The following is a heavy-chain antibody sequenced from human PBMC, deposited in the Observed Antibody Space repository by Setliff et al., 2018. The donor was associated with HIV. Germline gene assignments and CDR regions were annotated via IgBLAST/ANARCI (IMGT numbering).Heavy chain of an antibody. Sequence: PSETLSLTCAVYGGSFSGYDWSWIRQPAGRGLEWIGRIYNSGTTNYNPSLKSRVTMSVDTSKNQFSLKLTSVTAADTAVYYCARDRHSSGLGSCGPWGPGILVTVSS. CDR2: IYNSGTT. V-gene: IGHV4-59*10. D-gene: IGHD3-10*01. J-gene: IGHJ5*02. CDR1: GGSFSGYD. CDR3: ARDRHSSGLGSCGP.